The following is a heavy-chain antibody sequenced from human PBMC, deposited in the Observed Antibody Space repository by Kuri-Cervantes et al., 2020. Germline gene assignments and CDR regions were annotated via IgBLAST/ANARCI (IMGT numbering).Heavy chain of an antibody. CDR2: ISWNSGSI. CDR3: AKVNSGSYHFDY. CDR1: GFTFSSSW. J-gene: IGHJ4*02. Sequence: LSLTCAASGFTFSSSWMHWVRQAPGKGLEWVSGISWNSGSIGYADSVKGRFTISRDNAKNSLYLQMNSLRAEDTALYYCAKVNSGSYHFDYWGQGTLVTVSS. V-gene: IGHV3-9*01. D-gene: IGHD1-26*01.